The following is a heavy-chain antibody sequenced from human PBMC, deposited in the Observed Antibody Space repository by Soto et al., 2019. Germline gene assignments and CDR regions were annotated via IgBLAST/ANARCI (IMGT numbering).Heavy chain of an antibody. J-gene: IGHJ4*02. V-gene: IGHV3-74*01. CDR3: ASLSAPVDH. CDR2: IDSDGSST. Sequence: EVQLVESGGGLIQSGGSVRLSCAASGFTWMHWVRQRPGKGMEWVSEIDSDGSSTDYADSVKGRFTVSRDNAQNSLFLQMNSLRAEDTAVYYCASLSAPVDHWGQGILVTVSS. CDR1: GFTW. D-gene: IGHD2-2*01.